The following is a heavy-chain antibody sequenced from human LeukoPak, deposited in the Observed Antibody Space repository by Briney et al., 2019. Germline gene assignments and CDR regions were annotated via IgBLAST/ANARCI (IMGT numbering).Heavy chain of an antibody. CDR3: ARDVDTAMVNNWFDP. CDR1: GGTFSSYA. CDR2: IIPIPGIA. J-gene: IGHJ5*02. D-gene: IGHD5-18*01. Sequence: SVKVSCKASGGTFSSYAISWVRQAPGQGLEWMGRIIPIPGIANYAQKFQGRVTITADKSTSTAYMELSSLRSEDTAVYYCARDVDTAMVNNWFDPWGQGTLVTVSS. V-gene: IGHV1-69*04.